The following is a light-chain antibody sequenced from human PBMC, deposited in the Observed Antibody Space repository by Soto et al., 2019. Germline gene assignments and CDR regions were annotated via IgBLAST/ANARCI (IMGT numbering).Light chain of an antibody. CDR2: YDD. CDR3: AAWDDSLNFYV. Sequence: QSVLTQPPSVSEAPRQRVTISCYGSSSNIGNNAVSWYQQIPGTAPKLLIYYDDRLPSGVSDRFSGSKSGTSASLAISGLQSEDDADYYCAAWDDSLNFYVFGTGTKVTVL. J-gene: IGLJ1*01. V-gene: IGLV1-36*01. CDR1: SSNIGNNA.